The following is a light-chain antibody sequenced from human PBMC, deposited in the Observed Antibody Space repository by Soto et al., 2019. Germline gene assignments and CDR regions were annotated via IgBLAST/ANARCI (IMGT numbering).Light chain of an antibody. J-gene: IGKJ1*01. Sequence: DIQMTQSPSTLSASVGDRVTITCRASQSISSWLAWYQQKPGKDPKLLIYDASSLESGVPSRFSGSGSGTEFTLTISSLQPDDFATYYCQQYNSYPWTFDQGTKVEIK. CDR2: DAS. V-gene: IGKV1-5*01. CDR3: QQYNSYPWT. CDR1: QSISSW.